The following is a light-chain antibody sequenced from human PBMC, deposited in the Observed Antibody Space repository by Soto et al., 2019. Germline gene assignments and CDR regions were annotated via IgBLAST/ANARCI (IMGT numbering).Light chain of an antibody. CDR1: QSVSSY. CDR3: QQRSNWPSTWT. Sequence: EIVLTQSPATLSLSPGERATLSCRASQSVSSYLAWYQQKPGQAPRLLIYDASNRATGIPARFSGSGSWTXXXXXXXXLEPEDFAVYYCQQRSNWPSTWTFGQGTKVEIK. CDR2: DAS. J-gene: IGKJ1*01. V-gene: IGKV3-11*01.